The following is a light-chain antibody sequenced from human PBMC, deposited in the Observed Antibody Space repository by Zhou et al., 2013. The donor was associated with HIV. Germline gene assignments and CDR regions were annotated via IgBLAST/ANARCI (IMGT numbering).Light chain of an antibody. CDR1: QDVGAY. J-gene: IGKJ1*01. CDR2: GAS. CDR3: QQCYDYPRT. Sequence: AVHITQSPASLSASTGDRVTITCRASQDVGAYLAWYQQKPGEAPKVLIYGASTSHIGVPSRFSGSGSGTNFSLTINCLQSDDFATYYCQQCYDYPRTFGQGTSVEI. V-gene: IGKV1-8*01.